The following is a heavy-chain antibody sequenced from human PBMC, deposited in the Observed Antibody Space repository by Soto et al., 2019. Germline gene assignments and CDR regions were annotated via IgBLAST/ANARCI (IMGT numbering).Heavy chain of an antibody. V-gene: IGHV4-30-4*01. CDR1: GGSISSGDYY. CDR2: IYYSGST. J-gene: IGHJ6*02. D-gene: IGHD5-12*01. Sequence: QVQLQESGPGLVKPSQTLSLTCTVSGGSISSGDYYWSWIRQPPGKGLEWIGYIYYSGSTYYNPALKRRVTISVDPSQNPFSLKLSSVTAADTAVYYCARVNGGYDGLDYYYGMDVWGQGTTVTVSS. CDR3: ARVNGGYDGLDYYYGMDV.